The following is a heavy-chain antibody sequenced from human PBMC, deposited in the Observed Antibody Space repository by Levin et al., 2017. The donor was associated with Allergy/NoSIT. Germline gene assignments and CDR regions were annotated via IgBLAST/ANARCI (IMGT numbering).Heavy chain of an antibody. CDR1: GGSFSGYY. J-gene: IGHJ6*02. D-gene: IGHD1-14*01. Sequence: SETLSLTCAVYGGSFSGYYCSWIRQPPGKGLEWIGEINHSGSTNYNPSLESRVTVSVDTSKNQFSLNLSSVTAADPAVYYCARGGTGYYYNYGMDVWGQGTTVTVSS. CDR3: ARGGTGYYYNYGMDV. V-gene: IGHV4-34*01. CDR2: INHSGST.